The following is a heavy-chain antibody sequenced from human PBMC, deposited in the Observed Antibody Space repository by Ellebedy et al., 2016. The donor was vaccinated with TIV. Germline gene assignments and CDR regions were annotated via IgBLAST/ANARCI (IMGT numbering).Heavy chain of an antibody. CDR3: ARGAGGSRSTEYFQH. Sequence: GESLKISCKGSGYSFTSYWIGWVRQMTGKGLEWMGIIYPGDSDTRDSPSFQGQVTISADKSISTAYLQWSSLKASDTAMYYCARGAGGSRSTEYFQHWGQGTLVTVSS. V-gene: IGHV5-51*01. D-gene: IGHD3-16*01. J-gene: IGHJ1*01. CDR2: IYPGDSDT. CDR1: GYSFTSYW.